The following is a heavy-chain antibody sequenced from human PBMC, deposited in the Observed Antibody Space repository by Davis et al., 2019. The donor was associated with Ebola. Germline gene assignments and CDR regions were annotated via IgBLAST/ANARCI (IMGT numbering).Heavy chain of an antibody. Sequence: ASVKVSCKASGYTFTSYAMHWVRQAPGQRLEWMGWINAGNGNTKYSQKFQGRVTITRDTSASTAYMELSRLGSEDTAVYYCAREVEAAAGPGYWGQGTLVTVSS. CDR3: AREVEAAAGPGY. CDR1: GYTFTSYA. D-gene: IGHD6-13*01. J-gene: IGHJ4*02. V-gene: IGHV1-3*01. CDR2: INAGNGNT.